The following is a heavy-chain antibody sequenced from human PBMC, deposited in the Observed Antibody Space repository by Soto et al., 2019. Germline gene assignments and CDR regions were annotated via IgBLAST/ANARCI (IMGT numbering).Heavy chain of an antibody. CDR3: ARHQSTPLGFAQYYFDY. J-gene: IGHJ4*02. Sequence: PAETLSLTCAVYGGSFSDYYWSWIRQPPGKGLEWIGGINHSGSTNYNPSLKSRVTISVDTSKNQFSLKLSSVTAADTAVYYCARHQSTPLGFAQYYFDYWGQGTLVTVSS. CDR2: INHSGST. V-gene: IGHV4-34*01. D-gene: IGHD3-10*01. CDR1: GGSFSDYY.